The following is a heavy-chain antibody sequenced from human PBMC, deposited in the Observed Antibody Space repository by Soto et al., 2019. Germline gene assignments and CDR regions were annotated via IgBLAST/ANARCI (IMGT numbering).Heavy chain of an antibody. V-gene: IGHV3-30*18. D-gene: IGHD3-10*01. Sequence: GGSLRLSCAASGFTFSSYGMHWVRQAPGKGLEWVAVISYDGSNKYYADSVKGRFTISRDNSKNTLYLQMNSLRAEDTAVYYCAKWSDYYGSDDYWGQGTLVTVSS. CDR2: ISYDGSNK. CDR3: AKWSDYYGSDDY. CDR1: GFTFSSYG. J-gene: IGHJ4*02.